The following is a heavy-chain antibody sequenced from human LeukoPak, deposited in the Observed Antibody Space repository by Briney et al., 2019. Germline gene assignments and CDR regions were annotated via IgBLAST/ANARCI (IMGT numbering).Heavy chain of an antibody. Sequence: PSETLSPTCIVSGGSISSYYWSWIRQPPGKGLEWIGNIHYSGTTYYNPSLNSRVAISVDTSKNQISLNLSSVTAADTAIYHCARDGAVGGYSFDYWGQGILVTVSS. CDR1: GGSISSYY. CDR2: IHYSGTT. CDR3: ARDGAVGGYSFDY. D-gene: IGHD2-21*02. V-gene: IGHV4-59*12. J-gene: IGHJ4*02.